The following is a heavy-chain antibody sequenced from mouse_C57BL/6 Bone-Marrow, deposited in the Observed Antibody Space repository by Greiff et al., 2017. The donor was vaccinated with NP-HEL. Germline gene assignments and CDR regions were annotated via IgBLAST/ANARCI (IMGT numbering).Heavy chain of an antibody. CDR3: ARSLITTVVAYYAMDY. CDR2: ISNGGGST. V-gene: IGHV5-12*01. D-gene: IGHD1-1*01. J-gene: IGHJ4*01. CDR1: GFTFSDYY. Sequence: EVHLVESGGGLVQPGGSLKLSCAASGFTFSDYYMYWVRQTPEKRLEWVAYISNGGGSTYYPDTVKGRFTISRDNAKNTLYLQMSRLKSEDTAMYYCARSLITTVVAYYAMDYWGQGTSVTVSS.